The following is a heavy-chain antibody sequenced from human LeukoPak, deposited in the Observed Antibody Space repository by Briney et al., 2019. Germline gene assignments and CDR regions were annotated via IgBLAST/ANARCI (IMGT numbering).Heavy chain of an antibody. CDR2: NNHSGST. Sequence: PSEPLSLTCTVSGGSISSYYWSWIRQPAGKGLEWIGENNHSGSTNYNASLKSRVTISVDTSKNQFSLRLSSVTAADTAVYYCAPRGDIEHSYGYGKWFDPWGQGTRVTVSS. CDR3: APRGDIEHSYGYGKWFDP. J-gene: IGHJ5*02. V-gene: IGHV4-34*01. CDR1: GGSISSYY. D-gene: IGHD5-18*01.